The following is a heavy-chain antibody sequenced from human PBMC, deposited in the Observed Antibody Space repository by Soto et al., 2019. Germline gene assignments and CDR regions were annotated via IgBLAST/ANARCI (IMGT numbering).Heavy chain of an antibody. V-gene: IGHV4-34*01. CDR3: ASPIRSTGGGY. Sequence: QVHLQQWGAGLLKPSETLSLTCAVYGGSFSGYYWSWIRQPPGKGLGWIGEINHSGSTNYNPSLKSRVTMSVDTSRNQFSLKLSSVTAADTAVYYCASPIRSTGGGYWGQGTLVTVSS. CDR2: INHSGST. CDR1: GGSFSGYY. D-gene: IGHD4-17*01. J-gene: IGHJ4*02.